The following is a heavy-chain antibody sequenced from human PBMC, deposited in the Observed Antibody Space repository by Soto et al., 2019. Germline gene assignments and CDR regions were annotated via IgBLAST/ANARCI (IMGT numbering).Heavy chain of an antibody. V-gene: IGHV1-58*01. Sequence: ASVKVSCKASGFTFTSSAVQWVRQARGQRLEWIGWIVVGSGNTNYAQKFQERVTITRDMSTSTAYMELSSLRSEDTAVYYCAAEGLYSSGLNDAFDIWGQGTMVTVSS. CDR2: IVVGSGNT. CDR1: GFTFTSSA. J-gene: IGHJ3*02. D-gene: IGHD6-19*01. CDR3: AAEGLYSSGLNDAFDI.